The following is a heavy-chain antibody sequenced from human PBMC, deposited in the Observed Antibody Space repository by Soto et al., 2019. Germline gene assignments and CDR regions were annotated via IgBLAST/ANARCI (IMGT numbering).Heavy chain of an antibody. CDR1: GFSLSTSGVG. Sequence: SGPTLVNPTQTLTLTCAFSGFSLSTSGVGVGWFRQPPGKALEWLALIYWDDDKRYSTSLKTRLTISKDTSKTRVVLTMTNMDPVDTATYYCARSCGYGMDVWGQGTTVTVSS. D-gene: IGHD1-26*01. CDR2: IYWDDDK. V-gene: IGHV2-5*02. J-gene: IGHJ6*02. CDR3: ARSCGYGMDV.